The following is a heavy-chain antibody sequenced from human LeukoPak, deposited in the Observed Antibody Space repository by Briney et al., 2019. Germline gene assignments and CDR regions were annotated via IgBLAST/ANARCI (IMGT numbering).Heavy chain of an antibody. V-gene: IGHV3-64*01. CDR2: ISSNGGST. CDR1: GFTFSSYE. Sequence: PSGGSLRLSCAASGFTFSSYEMNWVRQAPGKGLEYVSAISSNGGSTYYANSVKGRFTISRDNSKNTLYLQMGSLRAEDMAVYYCARAPGYYDSSGYYDYWGQGTLVTVSS. D-gene: IGHD3-22*01. CDR3: ARAPGYYDSSGYYDY. J-gene: IGHJ4*02.